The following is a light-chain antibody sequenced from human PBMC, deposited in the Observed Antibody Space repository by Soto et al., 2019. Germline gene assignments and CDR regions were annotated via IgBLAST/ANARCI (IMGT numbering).Light chain of an antibody. V-gene: IGLV2-14*01. Sequence: QSALTQPASVSGSPGQSITISCTGTSNDVGGYNYVSWYQQQPGKAPKLMIYDVSNRPSGVSNRFSGSKSGNTASLTISGPQADDEADYYCRSYTSSSIYVFGTGTMLTVL. CDR1: SNDVGGYNY. CDR3: RSYTSSSIYV. J-gene: IGLJ1*01. CDR2: DVS.